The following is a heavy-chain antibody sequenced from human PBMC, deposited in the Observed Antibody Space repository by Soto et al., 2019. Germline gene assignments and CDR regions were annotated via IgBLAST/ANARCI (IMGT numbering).Heavy chain of an antibody. CDR1: GFTFDDYA. V-gene: IGHV3-9*01. D-gene: IGHD2-2*01. CDR2: ISWNSGSI. CDR3: ARADQDYYYGMDV. Sequence: EVQLVESGGGLVQPGRSLRLSCAASGFTFDDYAMHWVRQAPGKGLEWVSGISWNSGSIGYADSVKGRFTISRDNAKNSLYLQMNSLRAEDTALYYCARADQDYYYGMDVWGQGTTVTVSS. J-gene: IGHJ6*02.